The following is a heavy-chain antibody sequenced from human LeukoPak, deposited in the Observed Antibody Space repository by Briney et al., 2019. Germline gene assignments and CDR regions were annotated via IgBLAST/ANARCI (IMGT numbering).Heavy chain of an antibody. CDR3: ARDAGYDSSGYLDY. D-gene: IGHD3-22*01. CDR2: IIPIFGTA. CDR1: GGTFSSYA. V-gene: IGHV1-69*13. Sequence: EASVKVSCKASGGTFSSYAISWVRQAPGQGLEWMGGIIPIFGTANYAQKFLGRVTITADESTSTAYMELSSLRSEDTAVYYCARDAGYDSSGYLDYWGQGTLVTVSS. J-gene: IGHJ4*02.